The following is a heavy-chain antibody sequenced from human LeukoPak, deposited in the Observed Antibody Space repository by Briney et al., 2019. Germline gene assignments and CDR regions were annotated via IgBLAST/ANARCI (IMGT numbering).Heavy chain of an antibody. D-gene: IGHD3-22*01. CDR1: GGSISSGSYY. CDR2: IYYSGST. CDR3: ASVGYSNPAA. V-gene: IGHV4-39*01. Sequence: PSETLSLTCTVSGGSISSGSYYWGWIRQPPGKGLEWIGSIYYSGSTYYNPSLKSRVTISVDTSKNQFSLKLSSVTAADTAVYYCASVGYSNPAAWGQGTLVTVSS. J-gene: IGHJ4*02.